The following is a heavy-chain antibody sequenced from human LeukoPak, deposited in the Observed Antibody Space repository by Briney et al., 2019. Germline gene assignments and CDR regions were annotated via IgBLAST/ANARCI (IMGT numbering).Heavy chain of an antibody. D-gene: IGHD1-1*01. CDR1: GGSIGNHY. Sequence: PSETLSLTCTVSGGSIGNHYWSWIPQPPGQGLECLGYIYYSGSTNYSPSLRSRLTMSLDTSKNQFSLKLSSVTAADTAVYYCARAGTNWSSGCFFDYWGQGALVTVSS. CDR3: ARAGTNWSSGCFFDY. V-gene: IGHV4-59*11. CDR2: IYYSGST. J-gene: IGHJ4*02.